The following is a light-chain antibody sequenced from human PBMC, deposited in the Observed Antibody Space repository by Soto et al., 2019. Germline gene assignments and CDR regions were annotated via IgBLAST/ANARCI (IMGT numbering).Light chain of an antibody. V-gene: IGKV1-9*01. CDR2: AAS. CDR1: QTISSS. Sequence: IQLTQSPSSLSASVGDRVTITCRASQTISSSLAWYQQKPGIAPKLLIYAASTLQSGVPSRFSGSGSGTDFTLTISSLQPEDFATYYCQQLNSYPSTFGQGTRLEIK. CDR3: QQLNSYPST. J-gene: IGKJ5*01.